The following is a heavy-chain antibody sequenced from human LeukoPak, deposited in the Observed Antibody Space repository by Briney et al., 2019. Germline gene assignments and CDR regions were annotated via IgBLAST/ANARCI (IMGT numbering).Heavy chain of an antibody. J-gene: IGHJ4*02. CDR3: ATLHYDFWSGSS. CDR2: FDPEDGET. V-gene: IGHV1-24*01. D-gene: IGHD3-3*01. Sequence: ASVKVSCKVSGYTLTELSMHWVRQAPGKRLEWMGGFDPEDGETIYAQKFQGRVTMTEDTSTDTAYMELSSLRSEDTAVYYCATLHYDFWSGSSWGQGTLVTVSS. CDR1: GYTLTELS.